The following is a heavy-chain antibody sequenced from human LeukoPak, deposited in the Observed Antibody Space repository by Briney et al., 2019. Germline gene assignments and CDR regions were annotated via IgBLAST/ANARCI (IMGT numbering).Heavy chain of an antibody. V-gene: IGHV3-30*04. Sequence: PGGSLRLSCAASGFTFSSYAMHWVRQAPGKGLVWVAVISYDGSNKYYADSVKGRFTISRDNSKNTLYLQMNSLRAGDTAAYYCAREPGSSWYYYYYGMDVWGQGTTVTVSS. D-gene: IGHD6-13*01. J-gene: IGHJ6*02. CDR1: GFTFSSYA. CDR2: ISYDGSNK. CDR3: AREPGSSWYYYYYGMDV.